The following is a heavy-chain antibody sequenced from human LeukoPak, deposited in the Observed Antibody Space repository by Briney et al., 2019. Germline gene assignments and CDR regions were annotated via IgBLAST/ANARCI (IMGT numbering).Heavy chain of an antibody. CDR3: ARDFGARGWFDY. J-gene: IGHJ4*02. V-gene: IGHV3-7*01. CDR2: IQKDGSEA. D-gene: IGHD6-19*01. Sequence: GGSLRLSCAASGFTLSNYWMTWVRQAPGKGLEWVAKIQKDGSEAYYVDSMEGRFTISRDNAENSLYLQMHSLRAEDTAVYSCARDFGARGWFDYWGQGTLVTVSS. CDR1: GFTLSNYW.